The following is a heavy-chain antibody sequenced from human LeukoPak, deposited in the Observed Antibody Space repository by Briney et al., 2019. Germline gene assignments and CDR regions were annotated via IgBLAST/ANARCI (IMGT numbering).Heavy chain of an antibody. CDR1: GFTFSSHW. CDR3: TRDPLTQNDY. Sequence: PGGSLRLSCAPSGFTFSSHWISSVRQAPGKGLEWVANINQNGSAIYYVASVKGRFTISRDNCKNSLYLQMNTLRAEDTALYCCTRDPLTQNDYWGQGTLVTVSS. D-gene: IGHD1-14*01. J-gene: IGHJ4*02. CDR2: INQNGSAI. V-gene: IGHV3-7*01.